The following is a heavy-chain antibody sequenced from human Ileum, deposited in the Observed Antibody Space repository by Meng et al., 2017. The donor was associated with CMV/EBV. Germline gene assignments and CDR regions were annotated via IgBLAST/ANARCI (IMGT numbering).Heavy chain of an antibody. Sequence: GESLKISCAPSGFTFSDHWMTWVRQTPGKGLEWVANIKEDGSETYYVDSMKGRFSISRDNTKNSLSLQMNSLRAEDTAVYYCVRGAYYYDHWGQGTLVTVSS. CDR1: GFTFSDHW. CDR3: VRGAYYYDH. J-gene: IGHJ4*02. CDR2: IKEDGSET. V-gene: IGHV3-7*01.